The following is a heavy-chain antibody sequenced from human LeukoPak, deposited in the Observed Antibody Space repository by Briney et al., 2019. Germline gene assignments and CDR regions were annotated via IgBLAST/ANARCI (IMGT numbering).Heavy chain of an antibody. D-gene: IGHD3-16*01. J-gene: IGHJ2*01. CDR1: GYTFTSYG. CDR3: ASGVDPWPWFFDL. CDR2: ISAYNGNS. Sequence: GASVKVSCKASGYTFTSYGILWVRQAPGQGLEWMGWISAYNGNSNYAQKFRGRVTMTIDTSTSTAYMELRSLISDDTAVYYCASGVDPWPWFFDLWGRGTLVTVSS. V-gene: IGHV1-18*01.